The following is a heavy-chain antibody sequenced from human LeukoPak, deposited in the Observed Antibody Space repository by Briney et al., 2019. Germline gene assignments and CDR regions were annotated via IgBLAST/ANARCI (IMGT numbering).Heavy chain of an antibody. Sequence: GGSLRLSCAASGFTFSSYSMNWVRQAPGKGLEWVSYISSSSTIYYADSVKGRFTISRDNAKNSLYLQMNSLRAEDTAVYYCARGDGYNSLEYLQHWGQGTLVTVSS. D-gene: IGHD5-24*01. J-gene: IGHJ1*01. CDR1: GFTFSSYS. V-gene: IGHV3-48*04. CDR2: ISSSSTI. CDR3: ARGDGYNSLEYLQH.